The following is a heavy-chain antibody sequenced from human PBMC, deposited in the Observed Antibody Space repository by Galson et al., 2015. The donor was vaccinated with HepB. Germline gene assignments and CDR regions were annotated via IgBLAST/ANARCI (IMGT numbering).Heavy chain of an antibody. Sequence: SLRLSCAASGFIFSSYWMTWVRQAPGKGLEWVANIKQDGSEIYYVDSVKGRFTISRDNAKNLLYLQMNSLRAEDTAVYYCARQLASSGRFYFDYWGQGILVTVSS. D-gene: IGHD6-13*01. J-gene: IGHJ4*02. CDR2: IKQDGSEI. CDR1: GFIFSSYW. CDR3: ARQLASSGRFYFDY. V-gene: IGHV3-7*03.